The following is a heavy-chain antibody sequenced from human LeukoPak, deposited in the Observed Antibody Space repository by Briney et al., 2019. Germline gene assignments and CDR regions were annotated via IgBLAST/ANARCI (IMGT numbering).Heavy chain of an antibody. J-gene: IGHJ4*02. V-gene: IGHV4-34*01. Sequence: GSLRLSCAASGFTFSSYAMSWVRQAPGKGLECIGEINHSGSTNYNPSLKSRVTISVDTSKNQFSLKLSSVTAADTAVYYCARGSTLRYFDWLPTGPFDYWGQGTLVTVSS. CDR2: INHSGST. D-gene: IGHD3-9*01. CDR1: GFTFSSYA. CDR3: ARGSTLRYFDWLPTGPFDY.